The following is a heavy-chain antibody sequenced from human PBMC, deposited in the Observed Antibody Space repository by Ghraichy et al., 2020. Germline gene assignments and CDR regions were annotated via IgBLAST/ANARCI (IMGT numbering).Heavy chain of an antibody. CDR3: ARENDPYGSGSTDY. J-gene: IGHJ4*02. CDR1: GLTVSRNY. Sequence: GGSLRLSCAASGLTVSRNYMSWVRQAPGKGLEWVSVIYSGGSTYFVDSVKGRFTISRDNSKNTLYLQMNSLRVEDTAVYYCARENDPYGSGSTDYWGQGTRVSVSS. V-gene: IGHV3-66*01. D-gene: IGHD3-10*01. CDR2: IYSGGST.